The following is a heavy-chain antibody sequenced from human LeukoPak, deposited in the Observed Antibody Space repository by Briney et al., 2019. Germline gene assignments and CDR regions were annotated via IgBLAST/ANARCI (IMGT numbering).Heavy chain of an antibody. J-gene: IGHJ6*02. CDR2: ISGSGGST. CDR1: GFTFSSYA. CDR3: ARDRGGDYEAYYYGMDV. D-gene: IGHD4-17*01. Sequence: GESLRLSCAASGFTFSSYAMSWVRQAPGKGLEWVSAISGSGGSTYYADSVKGRFTISRDNSKNTLYLQMNSLRAEDTAVYYCARDRGGDYEAYYYGMDVWGQGTPVTVTS. V-gene: IGHV3-23*01.